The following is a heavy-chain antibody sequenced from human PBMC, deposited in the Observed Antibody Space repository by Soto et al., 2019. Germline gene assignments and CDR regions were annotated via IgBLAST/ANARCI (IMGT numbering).Heavy chain of an antibody. CDR2: INHSGST. J-gene: IGHJ4*02. CDR3: ATENYDILTGVV. Sequence: PSETLSLTCAVYGGSFSGYYWTWIRQPPGTGLEWIGEINHSGSTNYNPSLKSRVTISVDTSKNQFSLKLTSVTAADTAVYYCATENYDILTGVVWGQGTLVTVSS. D-gene: IGHD3-9*01. V-gene: IGHV4-34*01. CDR1: GGSFSGYY.